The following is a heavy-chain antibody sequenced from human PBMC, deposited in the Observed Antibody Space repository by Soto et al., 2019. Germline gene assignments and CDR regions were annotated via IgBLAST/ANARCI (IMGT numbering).Heavy chain of an antibody. Sequence: LSLTCAVYGGSFSGYYWSWIRQPPGKGLEWIGEINHSGSTNYNPSLKSRVTISVDTSKNQSSLKLSSVTAADTAVYYCARGGPGGYCSSTSCQGSFDYWGQGTLVTVSS. CDR2: INHSGST. CDR1: GGSFSGYY. D-gene: IGHD2-2*03. CDR3: ARGGPGGYCSSTSCQGSFDY. J-gene: IGHJ4*02. V-gene: IGHV4-34*01.